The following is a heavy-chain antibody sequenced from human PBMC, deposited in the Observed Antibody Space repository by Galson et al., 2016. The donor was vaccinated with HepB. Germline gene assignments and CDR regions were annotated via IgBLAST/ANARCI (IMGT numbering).Heavy chain of an antibody. V-gene: IGHV4-30-4*01. CDR1: GGSISSTYYY. CDR3: ARGNILTGYHIDY. CDR2: IYSSGST. J-gene: IGHJ4*02. Sequence: TLSLTCTVSGGSISSTYYYHWNWIRQPPGRGLEWIGYIYSSGSTYYNPSLKSRLTMSVDTSKNQLSLKLRSVTAADSAVYYCARGNILTGYHIDYWGQGTLVTVSS. D-gene: IGHD3-9*01.